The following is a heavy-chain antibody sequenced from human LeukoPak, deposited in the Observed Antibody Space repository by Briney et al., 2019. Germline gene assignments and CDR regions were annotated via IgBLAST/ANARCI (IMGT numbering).Heavy chain of an antibody. J-gene: IGHJ4*02. CDR3: ARDSIVGAISFDY. CDR2: ISYDGSNK. Sequence: GRSLRLSCAVSGCTFSSYAMHWVRQAPGKGLEWVAVISYDGSNKYYADSVKGRFTISRDNSKNTLYLQMNSLRAEDTAVYYCARDSIVGAISFDYWGQGTLVTVSS. D-gene: IGHD1-26*01. V-gene: IGHV3-30-3*01. CDR1: GCTFSSYA.